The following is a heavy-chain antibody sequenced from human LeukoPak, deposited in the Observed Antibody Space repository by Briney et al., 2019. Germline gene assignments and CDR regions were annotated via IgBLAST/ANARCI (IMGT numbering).Heavy chain of an antibody. J-gene: IGHJ4*02. CDR1: GYTFTGYY. D-gene: IGHD3-16*01. Sequence: GASVKVSCKASGYTFTGYYMQWVREAPGQGLEWMGRINPNSGGTNYAQKFQGMVTMTRDTTIITAYMELSRLRSDDTAVYYCARRKGEPNIFDYWGQGTLVTVSS. V-gene: IGHV1-2*06. CDR3: ARRKGEPNIFDY. CDR2: INPNSGGT.